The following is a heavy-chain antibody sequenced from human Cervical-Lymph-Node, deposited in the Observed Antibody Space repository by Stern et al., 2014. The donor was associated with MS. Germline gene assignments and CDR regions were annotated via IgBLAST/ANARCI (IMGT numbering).Heavy chain of an antibody. CDR3: ARDQRGITIFGVVTDYYYLGMDV. D-gene: IGHD3-3*01. J-gene: IGHJ6*02. CDR1: GYIFTGYY. Sequence: LVESGAEVKKPGASVKVSCKTSGYIFTGYYIHWVRHAPGQGLEWMAWINPNTGGTKYAQKFQGRVTMSRDTSISTAYVELSSLTSDDTAVYYCARDQRGITIFGVVTDYYYLGMDVWGQGTTVTVSS. V-gene: IGHV1-2*02. CDR2: INPNTGGT.